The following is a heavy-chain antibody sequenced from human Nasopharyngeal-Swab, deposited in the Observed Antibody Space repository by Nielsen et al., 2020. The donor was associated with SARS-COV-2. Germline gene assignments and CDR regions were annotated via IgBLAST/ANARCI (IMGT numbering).Heavy chain of an antibody. V-gene: IGHV1-3*01. D-gene: IGHD3-22*01. CDR2: INAGNGNT. CDR1: GYTFTSYA. CDR3: AISSGYYMALYYYYGMDV. Sequence: ASVKVSCKASGYTFTSYAIHWVRQAPGQRLEWMVWINAGNGNTKYSQKFQGRVTITRDTSASTAYMELSSLRSEDTAVYYCAISSGYYMALYYYYGMDVWGQGTTVTVSS. J-gene: IGHJ6*02.